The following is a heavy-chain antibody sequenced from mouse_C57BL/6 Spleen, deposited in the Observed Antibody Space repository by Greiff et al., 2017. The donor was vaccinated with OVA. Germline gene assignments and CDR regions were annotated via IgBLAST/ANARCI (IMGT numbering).Heavy chain of an antibody. Sequence: QVQLKQPGAELMRPGSSVKLSCKASGYTFTSYWMHWVKQRPIQGLEWIGNIDPSDSETHYNQKFKDKATLTVDKSSSTAYMQLSSLTSEDSAVYYCARAELGRIAYWGQGTLVTVSA. D-gene: IGHD4-1*01. CDR2: IDPSDSET. CDR1: GYTFTSYW. V-gene: IGHV1-52*01. CDR3: ARAELGRIAY. J-gene: IGHJ3*01.